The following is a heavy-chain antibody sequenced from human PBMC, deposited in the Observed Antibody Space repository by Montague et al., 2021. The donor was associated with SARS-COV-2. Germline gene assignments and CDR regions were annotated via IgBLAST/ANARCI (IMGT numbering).Heavy chain of an antibody. D-gene: IGHD3-10*01. CDR3: ARGLWFGELLYYYYYYGMDV. J-gene: IGHJ6*02. CDR2: TYYRSKWYN. CDR1: GDSVSSNSAA. Sequence: CVISGDSVSSNSAAWNWIRQSPLRGLEWLGRTYYRSKWYNDYAVSVKSRITINPDTSKNQFSLQLNSVTPEDTAVYYCARGLWFGELLYYYYYYGMDVWGQGTTVTVSS. V-gene: IGHV6-1*01.